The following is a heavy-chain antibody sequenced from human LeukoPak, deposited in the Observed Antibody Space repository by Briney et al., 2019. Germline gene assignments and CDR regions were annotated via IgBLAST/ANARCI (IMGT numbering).Heavy chain of an antibody. V-gene: IGHV1-2*02. D-gene: IGHD2-15*01. Sequence: ASVKVSCKASGYTFTRYYMHWVRQAPGQGLEWMGWINSNRGGTNYAQKFQGRVTTTSDTSISTAYMELSSLTSDDTAVYYCAKDENTHFDYWGQGILVTVSS. J-gene: IGHJ4*02. CDR2: INSNRGGT. CDR1: GYTFTRYY. CDR3: AKDENTHFDY.